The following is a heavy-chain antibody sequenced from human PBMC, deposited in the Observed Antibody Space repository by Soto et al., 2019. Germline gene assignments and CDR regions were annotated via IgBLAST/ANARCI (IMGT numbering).Heavy chain of an antibody. Sequence: PWETLSLTCAVYGGSFSGYYWSWIRQPPGKGLEWIGEINHSGSTNYNPSLKSRVTISVDTSKNQFSLKLSSVTAADTAVYYCARPYDSNRGEPNWYDPWGQGTLVTVSS. V-gene: IGHV4-34*01. CDR1: GGSFSGYY. CDR2: INHSGST. CDR3: ARPYDSNRGEPNWYDP. D-gene: IGHD3-22*01. J-gene: IGHJ5*02.